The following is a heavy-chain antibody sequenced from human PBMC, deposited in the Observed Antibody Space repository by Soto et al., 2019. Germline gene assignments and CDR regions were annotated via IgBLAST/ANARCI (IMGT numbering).Heavy chain of an antibody. J-gene: IGHJ6*02. CDR1: GGSISSSSYY. Sequence: SETLSLTCTVSGGSISSSSYYWGWIRQPPGKGLEWIGSIYYSGSTYYNPSLKSRVTISVDTSKNQLSLKLSSVTAADTAVYYCARLGDYYGMDVWGQGTTVTVSS. CDR3: ARLGDYYGMDV. V-gene: IGHV4-39*01. CDR2: IYYSGST.